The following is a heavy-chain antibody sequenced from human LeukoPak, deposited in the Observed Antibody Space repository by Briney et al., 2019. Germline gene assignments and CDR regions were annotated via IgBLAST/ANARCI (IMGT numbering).Heavy chain of an antibody. V-gene: IGHV3-15*01. D-gene: IGHD5-18*01. CDR2: IKSKTDGGTT. J-gene: IGHJ5*02. CDR3: ARVPVGQYSYDS. CDR1: GSTFSNAW. Sequence: PGGSLRLSCAASGSTFSNAWMSWVRQAPGKGLEWVGRIKSKTDGGTTDYAAPVKGRFTISRDDSKNTLYLQMNSLKTEDTAVYYCARVPVGQYSYDSWGQGSLVTVSS.